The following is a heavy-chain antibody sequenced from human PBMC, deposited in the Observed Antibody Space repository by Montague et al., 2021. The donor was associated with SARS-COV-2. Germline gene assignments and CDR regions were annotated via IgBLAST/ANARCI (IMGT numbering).Heavy chain of an antibody. V-gene: IGHV4-59*13. D-gene: IGHD6-13*01. J-gene: IGHJ6*02. CDR2: ISDSGRT. CDR1: GDSIRSYH. Sequence: SETLSLTCTVSGDSIRSYHWTWIRQPPGKGLEWIGRISDSGRTIYNPSLKSRVTISVDTSKNQFFLNLRSMVAADTANYYCTRDRGIAAADNYYYGMDVWGPGTTVTVSS. CDR3: TRDRGIAAADNYYYGMDV.